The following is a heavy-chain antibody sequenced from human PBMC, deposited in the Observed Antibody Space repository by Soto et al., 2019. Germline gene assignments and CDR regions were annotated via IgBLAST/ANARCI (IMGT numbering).Heavy chain of an antibody. CDR3: ARDPPDFNSGFDY. V-gene: IGHV6-1*01. J-gene: IGHJ4*02. D-gene: IGHD1-26*01. CDR1: GDSVSNNGAT. Sequence: SQTLSLPCGICGDSVSNNGATWNWIRQSPSRGLEWLGRAYYRSRWLYDYATSVRGRITINPDTSKNQFSLQLNSVTPEDTAVYYCARDPPDFNSGFDYWGQGTLVTVSS. CDR2: AYYRSRWLY.